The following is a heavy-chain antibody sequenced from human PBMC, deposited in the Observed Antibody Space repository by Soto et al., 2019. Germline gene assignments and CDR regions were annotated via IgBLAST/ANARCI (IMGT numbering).Heavy chain of an antibody. D-gene: IGHD2-2*01. Sequence: WASVKVSCKASGGTFSSYAISWVRQAPGQGLEWMGGIIPIFGTANYAQKFQGRVTITADESTSTAYMELSSLRSEDTAVYYCARHVVVPAAANWFDPWGQGTLVTVSS. CDR1: GGTFSSYA. V-gene: IGHV1-69*13. CDR3: ARHVVVPAAANWFDP. CDR2: IIPIFGTA. J-gene: IGHJ5*02.